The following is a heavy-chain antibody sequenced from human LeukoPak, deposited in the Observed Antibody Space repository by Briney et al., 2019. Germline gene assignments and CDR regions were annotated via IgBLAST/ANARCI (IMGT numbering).Heavy chain of an antibody. D-gene: IGHD4-23*01. Sequence: SVKVSCKASGGTFSSYAISWVRQAPGQGLEWMGGIIPIFGTANYAQKFQGRVTITADESTSTAYMELSSLRSEDTAVYYCARESGDYGGPYYYYYGMDVWGQGTTVTVSS. CDR3: ARESGDYGGPYYYYYGMDV. J-gene: IGHJ6*02. CDR1: GGTFSSYA. V-gene: IGHV1-69*13. CDR2: IIPIFGTA.